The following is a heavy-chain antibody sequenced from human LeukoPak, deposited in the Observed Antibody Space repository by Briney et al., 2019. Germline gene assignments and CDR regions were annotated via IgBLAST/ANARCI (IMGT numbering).Heavy chain of an antibody. J-gene: IGHJ3*02. D-gene: IGHD1-1*01. CDR2: INSDSGGT. Sequence: ASVKVSCKASGYTFTGHYMHWVRQAPGQGLEWMGWINSDSGGTKYAQKFQGSVIMTRVTSISTAYMELSRLKSDDTAVYYCARGRVHSWSDAFDIWGQGTTVTASS. CDR1: GYTFTGHY. V-gene: IGHV1-2*02. CDR3: ARGRVHSWSDAFDI.